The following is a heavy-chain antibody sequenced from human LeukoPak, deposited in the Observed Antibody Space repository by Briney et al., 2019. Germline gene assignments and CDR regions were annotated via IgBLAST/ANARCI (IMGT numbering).Heavy chain of an antibody. V-gene: IGHV5-51*01. CDR3: ARCSTENVGDY. CDR1: GYSFTNYR. J-gene: IGHJ4*02. CDR2: IYPGDSDT. D-gene: IGHD1-14*01. Sequence: GESLKISCKGSGYSFTNYRICWVRQMPGKGLEWMGIIYPGDSDTRYSPSFQGQVTISADKSISTAYLQWGSLKASDTAMYYCARCSTENVGDYWGQGTLVTVSS.